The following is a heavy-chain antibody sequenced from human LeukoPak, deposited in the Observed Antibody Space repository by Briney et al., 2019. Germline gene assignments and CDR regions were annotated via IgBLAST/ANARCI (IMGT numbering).Heavy chain of an antibody. D-gene: IGHD2-21*02. Sequence: SETLPLTCAVDGGSFSGYYWSWFRQPPPEGLEWMGGINHSGSTNYNPSLKRRGTISVDTSTNQFSSKLSTVVAADTTVYYYARGNGLDCGVDCYAFSQDYWGQGTLVSVSS. V-gene: IGHV4-34*01. J-gene: IGHJ4*02. CDR2: INHSGST. CDR3: ARGNGLDCGVDCYAFSQDY. CDR1: GGSFSGYY.